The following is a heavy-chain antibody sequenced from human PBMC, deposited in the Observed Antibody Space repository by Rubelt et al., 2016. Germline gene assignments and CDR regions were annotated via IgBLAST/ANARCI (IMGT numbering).Heavy chain of an antibody. V-gene: IGHV4-39*01. CDR2: IYYSGST. Sequence: GGIYYSGSTYYNPSLKSRVTISVDTSKNQFSLKLSSVTAADTAVYYRARHEVVVIAIRSNNWFDPWGQGTLVTVSS. D-gene: IGHD2-21*01. CDR3: ARHEVVVIAIRSNNWFDP. J-gene: IGHJ5*02.